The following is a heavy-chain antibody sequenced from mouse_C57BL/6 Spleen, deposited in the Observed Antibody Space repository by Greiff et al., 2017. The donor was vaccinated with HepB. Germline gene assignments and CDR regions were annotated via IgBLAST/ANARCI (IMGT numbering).Heavy chain of an antibody. CDR3: ASRGGSSLVDY. CDR2: ISYDGSN. J-gene: IGHJ2*01. V-gene: IGHV3-6*01. Sequence: EVQLQQSGPGLAKPSQSLSLTCSVTGYSITSGYYWNWIRQFPGNKLEWMGYISYDGSNNYNPSLKNRSSITRDTSKNQFFLKLNSVTTEDTATYYCASRGGSSLVDYWGQGTTLTVSS. D-gene: IGHD1-1*01. CDR1: GYSITSGYY.